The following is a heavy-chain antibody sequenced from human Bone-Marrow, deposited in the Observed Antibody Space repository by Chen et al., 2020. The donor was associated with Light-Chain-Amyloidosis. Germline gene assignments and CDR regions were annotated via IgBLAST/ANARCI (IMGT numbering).Heavy chain of an antibody. CDR2: LYYTGRN. V-gene: IGHV4-39*02. Sequence: QLQMQESGPGLVKASETLSFTCTVSGGSISTDTHYWAWIRQPPGKGLEWIGTLYYTGRNYYNPSLKSRVTISADTSRNQFSLRLTSVTAADTAVYYCVRERFRAVGVGGDYYGMDVWGQGTTVTVSS. CDR3: VRERFRAVGVGGDYYGMDV. D-gene: IGHD6-19*01. J-gene: IGHJ6*02. CDR1: GGSISTDTHY.